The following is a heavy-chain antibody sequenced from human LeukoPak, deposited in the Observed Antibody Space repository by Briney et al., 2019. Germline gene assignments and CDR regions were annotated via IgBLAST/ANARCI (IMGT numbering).Heavy chain of an antibody. CDR2: INHSGST. CDR1: GGSFSGYY. CDR3: ARGLGDYLYYFDY. D-gene: IGHD4-17*01. J-gene: IGHJ4*02. V-gene: IGHV4-34*01. Sequence: SETLSLTCAVYGGSFSGYYWSWIRQPPGKGLEWIGEINHSGSTNYNPSLKSRVTISVDTSKNQFSLKLSSVTAADTAVYYCARGLGDYLYYFDYWGQGTLVTVSS.